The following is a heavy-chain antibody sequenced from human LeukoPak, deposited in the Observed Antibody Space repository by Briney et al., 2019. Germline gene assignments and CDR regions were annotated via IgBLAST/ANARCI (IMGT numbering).Heavy chain of an antibody. CDR3: ASGYNWNDAFFDY. Sequence: GGSLRLSCAASGFTFSSYDMHWVRQTTGKGLEWVSTIGTADDTYYPGSVKGRFTISRENAKNSLYLQMNSLRAEDTAVYYCASGYNWNDAFFDYWGQGTLVTVSS. D-gene: IGHD1-1*01. J-gene: IGHJ4*02. CDR2: IGTADDT. CDR1: GFTFSSYD. V-gene: IGHV3-13*01.